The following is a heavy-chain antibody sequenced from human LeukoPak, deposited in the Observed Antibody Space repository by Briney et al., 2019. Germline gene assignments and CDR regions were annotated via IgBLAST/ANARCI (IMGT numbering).Heavy chain of an antibody. CDR1: GYSISSGYY. Sequence: SETLSLTCAVSGYSISSGYYWGWIRQPPGKGLEWIASIYHSGGTYHNPSLGSRVTISVDTSKNQFSLKLTSVTAADTAVYYCARRPHCPGCTCYTRWFDTWGQGTLVTVSS. CDR3: ARRPHCPGCTCYTRWFDT. D-gene: IGHD2-2*02. J-gene: IGHJ5*02. V-gene: IGHV4-38-2*01. CDR2: IYHSGGT.